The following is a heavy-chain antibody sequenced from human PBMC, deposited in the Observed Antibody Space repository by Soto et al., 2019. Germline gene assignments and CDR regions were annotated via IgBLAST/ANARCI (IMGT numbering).Heavy chain of an antibody. Sequence: QLLESGPGLVKPSETLSLTCTVSGGSVNSGYYYWSWIRQPPGKGLEWIGYIYYSGSSNYTPTLKSRVTISIDTSKSQISLKLSSVTAADKAVYYCAGGLVGQLERRGHLEYWGQGTLVTVSS. CDR1: GGSVNSGYYY. CDR3: AGGLVGQLERRGHLEY. V-gene: IGHV4-61*01. J-gene: IGHJ4*02. D-gene: IGHD1-1*01. CDR2: IYYSGSS.